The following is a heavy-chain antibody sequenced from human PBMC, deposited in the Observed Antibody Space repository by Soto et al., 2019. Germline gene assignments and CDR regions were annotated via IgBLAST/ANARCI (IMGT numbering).Heavy chain of an antibody. V-gene: IGHV3-7*04. CDR2: INPDGSAE. J-gene: IGHJ4*02. CDR1: GLNFNNAW. Sequence: EVQLVESGGDLVQPGGPLRLTCVVSGLNFNNAWMKWVRQAPGKGLEWVANINPDGSAEGYVHSVRGRFTISRDNAKNSLYLQMNSLRADDTAVYYCGREKWLQPDYWGQGTLVTVSS. CDR3: GREKWLQPDY. D-gene: IGHD5-12*01.